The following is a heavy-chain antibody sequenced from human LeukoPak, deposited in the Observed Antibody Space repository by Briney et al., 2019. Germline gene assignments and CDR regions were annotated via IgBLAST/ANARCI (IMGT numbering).Heavy chain of an antibody. CDR1: GGSISSYY. CDR3: ARDPLGIAAAGTHYYYYMDV. CDR2: IYYSGST. J-gene: IGHJ6*03. V-gene: IGHV4-39*07. D-gene: IGHD6-13*01. Sequence: SETLSLTCTVSGGSISSYYWGWIRQPPGKGLEWIGSIYYSGSTYYNPSLKSRVTISVDTSKNQFSLKLSSVTAADTAVYYCARDPLGIAAAGTHYYYYMDVWGKGTTVTVSS.